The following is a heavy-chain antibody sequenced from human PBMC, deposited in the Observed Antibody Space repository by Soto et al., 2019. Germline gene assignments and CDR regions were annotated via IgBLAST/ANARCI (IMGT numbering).Heavy chain of an antibody. Sequence: QITLKESGPTLVRPTQTLTLTCAFSGFSLSTSGVGVGWIRQPPGKALEWLAVIYWDDSKHYGPSLRSRLTITKDTSKYLVVLTMTNMDPMDTGTYCCAHKGPEDWPLDYWGQGTLVTVSS. J-gene: IGHJ4*02. CDR1: GFSLSTSGVG. V-gene: IGHV2-5*05. D-gene: IGHD3-9*01. CDR3: AHKGPEDWPLDY. CDR2: IYWDDSK.